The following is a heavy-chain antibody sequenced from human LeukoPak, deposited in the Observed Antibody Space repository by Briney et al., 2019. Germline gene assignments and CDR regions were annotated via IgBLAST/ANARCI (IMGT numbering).Heavy chain of an antibody. V-gene: IGHV3-53*01. CDR2: IYSGGST. J-gene: IGHJ4*02. CDR3: AKASDDILTGPFDY. D-gene: IGHD3-9*01. CDR1: GFTVSSNY. Sequence: PGGSLRLSCAASGFTVSSNYMSWVRQAPGKGLEWVSVIYSGGSTYYADSVKGRFTISRDNSKNTLYLQMNSLRAEDTAVYYCAKASDDILTGPFDYWGQGTLVTVSS.